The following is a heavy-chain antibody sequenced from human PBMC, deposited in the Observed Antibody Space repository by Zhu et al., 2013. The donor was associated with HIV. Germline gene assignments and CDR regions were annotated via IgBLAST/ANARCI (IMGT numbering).Heavy chain of an antibody. J-gene: IGHJ5*02. D-gene: IGHD6-19*01. CDR3: ARRAGTVHWFDP. CDR2: IYHSGST. CDR1: GGSVTGSGHS. V-gene: IGHV4-30-2*01. Sequence: VQLQEPGSGLVKPSQTLSLTCAVSGGSVTGSGHSWNWIRQPPGKGLEWIGYIYHSGSTYYNPSLKSRLTISVDTSKNQFSLKLSSVTAADTAVYYCARRAGTVHWFDPWGQGTLVTVSS.